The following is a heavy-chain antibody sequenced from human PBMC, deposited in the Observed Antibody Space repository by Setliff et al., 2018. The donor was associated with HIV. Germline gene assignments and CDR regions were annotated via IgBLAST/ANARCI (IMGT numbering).Heavy chain of an antibody. D-gene: IGHD1-26*01. CDR3: ARGQWEGLHAYFFDV. CDR1: HYSISDSDY. V-gene: IGHV4-38-2*01. CDR2: VYYLGNT. J-gene: IGHJ4*01. Sequence: SETLSLTCLVSHYSISDSDYWGWVRQPPGKGLEWIGTVYYLGNTYHNPSLRSRLSLSIDRSHQSFSFQLTSVSAADTAMYYCARGQWEGLHAYFFDVWGHGMLVTVSS.